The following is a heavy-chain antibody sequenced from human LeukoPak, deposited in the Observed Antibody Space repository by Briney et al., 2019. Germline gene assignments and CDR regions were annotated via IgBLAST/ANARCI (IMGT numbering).Heavy chain of an antibody. CDR2: IYSGGNT. Sequence: PSETLSLTCTVSGGSISSSSYYWGWIRQPPGKGLEWVSFIYSGGNTHYSDSVKGRFTISRDNSKNTLYLQMNSLRAEDTAIYYCARRAGEYSHPYDYWGQGTLVTVSS. D-gene: IGHD2-15*01. CDR1: GGSISSSSYY. CDR3: ARRAGEYSHPYDY. V-gene: IGHV3-53*01. J-gene: IGHJ4*02.